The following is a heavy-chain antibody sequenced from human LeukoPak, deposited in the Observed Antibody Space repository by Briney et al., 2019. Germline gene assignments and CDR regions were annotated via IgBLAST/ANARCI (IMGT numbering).Heavy chain of an antibody. CDR2: TSYDGSNK. J-gene: IGHJ4*02. D-gene: IGHD5-12*01. CDR1: GFTFSSYA. V-gene: IGHV3-30-3*01. Sequence: GGSLRLSCAASGFTFSSYAMHWVRQAPGKGLEWVAVTSYDGSNKYYADSVKGRFTISRDNSKNTLYLQMNSLRAEDTAVYYCAKDLDGYNPFDYWGQGTLVTVSS. CDR3: AKDLDGYNPFDY.